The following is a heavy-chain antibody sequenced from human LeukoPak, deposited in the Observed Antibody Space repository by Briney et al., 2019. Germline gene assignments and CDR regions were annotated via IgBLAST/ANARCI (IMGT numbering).Heavy chain of an antibody. CDR3: AKDGGNYYDTGGHYLMRSYMDV. CDR2: IYSDNT. V-gene: IGHV3-66*03. J-gene: IGHJ6*03. D-gene: IGHD3-22*01. Sequence: GGSLRLSCTVSGFTVSSNSMSWVRQAPGKGLEWVSFIYSDNTHYSDSVKGRFTISRDNSKNTLYLQMNSLRAEDTAVYYCAKDGGNYYDTGGHYLMRSYMDVWGKGTTVTVSS. CDR1: GFTVSSNS.